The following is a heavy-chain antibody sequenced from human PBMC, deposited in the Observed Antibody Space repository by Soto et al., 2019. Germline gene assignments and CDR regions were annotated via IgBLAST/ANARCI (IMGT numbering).Heavy chain of an antibody. V-gene: IGHV1-69*02. Sequence: QVQLGQSGAEVKTPGSSVRVSCKASGTIFSSDTISWVRQAPGQGREWMGRIIPILGETNSAQKFQDRVTLTADKSTNTAYMELNSLRLEDTAVYYCARGLGGRMDDWGQGTTVTVSS. CDR1: GTIFSSDT. J-gene: IGHJ6*02. CDR2: IIPILGET. CDR3: ARGLGGRMDD. D-gene: IGHD3-16*01.